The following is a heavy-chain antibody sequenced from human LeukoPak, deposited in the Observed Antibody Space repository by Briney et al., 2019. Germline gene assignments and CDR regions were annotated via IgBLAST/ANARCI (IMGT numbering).Heavy chain of an antibody. CDR1: GFTFSSYA. V-gene: IGHV3-30-3*01. CDR2: ISYDGSNK. Sequence: PGGSLRLSCAASGFTFSSYAMPWVRQAPGKGLEWVAVISYDGSNKYYADSVKGRFTISRDNSKNTLYLQMNSLRAEDTAVYYCARVPWELLRGNYFDYWGQGTLVTVSS. J-gene: IGHJ4*02. D-gene: IGHD1-26*01. CDR3: ARVPWELLRGNYFDY.